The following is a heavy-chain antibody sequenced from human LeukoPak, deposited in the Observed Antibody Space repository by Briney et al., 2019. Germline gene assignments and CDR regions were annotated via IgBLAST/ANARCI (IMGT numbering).Heavy chain of an antibody. D-gene: IGHD1-7*01. CDR1: GGSISGYY. Sequence: PSETLSLTCSVSGGSISGYYWTWIRQPAGKGLEWIGRVYTSGSTHYNPSLKTRLTMSVDTSKNQFSLKLSSVTAADTAVYYCTRLITGTTTAFDIWGQGTMVTVSS. V-gene: IGHV4-4*07. CDR2: VYTSGST. CDR3: TRLITGTTTAFDI. J-gene: IGHJ3*02.